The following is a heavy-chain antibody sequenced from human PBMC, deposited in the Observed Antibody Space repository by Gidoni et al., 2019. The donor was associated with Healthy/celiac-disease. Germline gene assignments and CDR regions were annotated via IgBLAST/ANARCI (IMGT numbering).Heavy chain of an antibody. Sequence: QVQLQQWGAGLLKPSETLSLTCAVYVGSFSGYYWSWTRQPPGKGLEWIGEINHSGSTNYNPSLKSRVTISVDTSKNQFSLNLSSVTAADTAVYYCARGGLLPNWFDPWGQGTLVTVSS. CDR2: INHSGST. CDR3: ARGGLLPNWFDP. CDR1: VGSFSGYY. D-gene: IGHD2-15*01. J-gene: IGHJ5*02. V-gene: IGHV4-34*01.